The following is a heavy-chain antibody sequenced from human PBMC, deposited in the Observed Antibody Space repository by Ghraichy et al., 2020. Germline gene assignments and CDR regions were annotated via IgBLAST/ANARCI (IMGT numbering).Heavy chain of an antibody. Sequence: GGSLRLSCAASGFTFSTYSMNWVRQAPGKGLEWVSSISDSSSYIYYADSVKGRFTISRDNAQNSLYLQMNSLRAEDTAVYYSARDAGTPTPDVWGKGTTVTVSS. CDR1: GFTFSTYS. J-gene: IGHJ6*04. V-gene: IGHV3-21*01. CDR2: ISDSSSYI. CDR3: ARDAGTPTPDV.